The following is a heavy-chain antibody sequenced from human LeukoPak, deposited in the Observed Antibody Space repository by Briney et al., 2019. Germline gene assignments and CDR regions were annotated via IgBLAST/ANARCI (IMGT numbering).Heavy chain of an antibody. V-gene: IGHV4-59*08. CDR3: ARYRLVYGSGSYYTSNWFDP. Sequence: PSETLSLTCTVSGGSISSYYWSWIRQPPGKGLEWIGYIYYSGSTNYNPPLKSRVTISVDTSKNQFSLKLSSVTAADTAVYYCARYRLVYGSGSYYTSNWFDPWGQGTLVTVSS. CDR1: GGSISSYY. CDR2: IYYSGST. D-gene: IGHD3-10*01. J-gene: IGHJ5*02.